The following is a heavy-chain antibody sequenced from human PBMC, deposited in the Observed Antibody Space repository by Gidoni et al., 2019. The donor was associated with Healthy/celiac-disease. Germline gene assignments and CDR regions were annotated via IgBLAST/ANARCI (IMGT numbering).Heavy chain of an antibody. CDR2: IIPIFGTA. Sequence: QVQLVQSGAEVQKPGSWVKVACKASGGTFRSYAISWGRQAPGQGLEWMGGIIPIFGTADYAQKFQGRVPITADESTSTAYMELSSLRSEDTAVYYCARGKEYYYGDYARYYYYGMDVWGQGTTVTVSS. CDR3: ARGKEYYYGDYARYYYYGMDV. CDR1: GGTFRSYA. D-gene: IGHD4-17*01. V-gene: IGHV1-69*01. J-gene: IGHJ6*02.